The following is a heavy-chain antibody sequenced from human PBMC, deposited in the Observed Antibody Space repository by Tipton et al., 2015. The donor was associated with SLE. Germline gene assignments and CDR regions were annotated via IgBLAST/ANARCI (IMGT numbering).Heavy chain of an antibody. CDR1: GYTFTGYY. Sequence: QLVQSGAEVKKPGASVKVSCKASGYTFTGYYMHWVRQAPGQGLEWMGRINPNSGGTNYAQKFQGRVTMTRDTSISTAHMELSRLRSDDTAVYYCARPEDYYDSSGFDYWGQGTLVTVTS. CDR2: INPNSGGT. J-gene: IGHJ4*02. CDR3: ARPEDYYDSSGFDY. D-gene: IGHD3-22*01. V-gene: IGHV1-2*06.